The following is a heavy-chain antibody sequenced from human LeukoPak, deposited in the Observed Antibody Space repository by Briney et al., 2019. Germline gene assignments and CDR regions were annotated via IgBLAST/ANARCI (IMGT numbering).Heavy chain of an antibody. Sequence: ASVKVSCKASGYTFTSYGISWVRRAPGQGLEWMGWISAYNGNTNYAQKLQGRVTMTTDTSTSTAYMELRSLRSDDTAVYYCARQYDFWSGNWFDPWGQGTLVTVSS. J-gene: IGHJ5*02. D-gene: IGHD3-3*01. V-gene: IGHV1-18*01. CDR2: ISAYNGNT. CDR1: GYTFTSYG. CDR3: ARQYDFWSGNWFDP.